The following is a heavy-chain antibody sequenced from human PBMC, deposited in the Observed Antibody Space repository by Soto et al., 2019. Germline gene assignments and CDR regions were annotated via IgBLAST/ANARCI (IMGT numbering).Heavy chain of an antibody. CDR3: ARDHIVVVTAILYGMDV. Sequence: QVQLVQSGAEVKKPGSSVKVSCKASGGTFSSYAISWVRQAPGQGLEWMGGIIPIFGTANYAQKFQGRVTITAXXSXSXXYKELRSLRSEDTAVYYCARDHIVVVTAILYGMDVWGQGTTVTVSS. V-gene: IGHV1-69*12. J-gene: IGHJ6*02. CDR2: IIPIFGTA. CDR1: GGTFSSYA. D-gene: IGHD2-21*02.